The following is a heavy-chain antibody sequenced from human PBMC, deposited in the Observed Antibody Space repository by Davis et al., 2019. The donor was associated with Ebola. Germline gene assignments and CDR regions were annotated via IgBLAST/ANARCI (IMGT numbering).Heavy chain of an antibody. J-gene: IGHJ6*02. D-gene: IGHD3-3*01. CDR1: GYSFTSYW. CDR3: ARLIYDFWSSYYNYRMDV. Sequence: GESLKISCKGSGYSFTSYWIGWVRQMPGKGLEWMGIIYPGDSDTRYSPSFQGQVTISADKSISTAYLQWSSLKASDTAMYYCARLIYDFWSSYYNYRMDVWGQGTTVTVSS. CDR2: IYPGDSDT. V-gene: IGHV5-51*01.